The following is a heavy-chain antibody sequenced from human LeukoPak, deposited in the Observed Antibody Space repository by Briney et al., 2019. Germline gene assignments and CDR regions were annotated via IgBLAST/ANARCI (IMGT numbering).Heavy chain of an antibody. Sequence: GGSLRLSCAASGFTFSSYNMNWVRQTPGKGLEWLSYISSCSGTIYYADSVQGRFTISRENAKNLLYLQMNSLRDDDTAVYYCAAAVAAARYWGQGTLVTVSS. CDR2: ISSCSGTI. J-gene: IGHJ4*02. CDR1: GFTFSSYN. D-gene: IGHD6-13*01. V-gene: IGHV3-48*02. CDR3: AAAVAAARY.